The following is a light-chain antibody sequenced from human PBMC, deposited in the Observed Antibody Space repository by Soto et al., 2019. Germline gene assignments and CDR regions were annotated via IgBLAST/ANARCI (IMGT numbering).Light chain of an antibody. CDR1: RTDVDGHDY. Sequence: QSVLTQPASVSGSPGQSITISCTGARTDVDGHDYVSWYQQHPGQAPKLIIFDVHNRPSWVSSRFSGSKSGDTASLTISGLRAEDDGDYYCSSYTASTPFYVFGTGTKLTVL. CDR3: SSYTASTPFYV. V-gene: IGLV2-14*03. CDR2: DVH. J-gene: IGLJ1*01.